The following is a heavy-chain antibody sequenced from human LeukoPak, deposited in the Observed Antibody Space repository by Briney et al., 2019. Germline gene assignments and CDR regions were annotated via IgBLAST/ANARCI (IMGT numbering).Heavy chain of an antibody. Sequence: PGGSLRLSCAASGFTFSSYDMSWVRQAPGKGLEWVSATSGSGGSTYYADSVKGRFTISRDNSKNTLYLQMNSLRAEDTAVYYCAKDYYDILTGGMDVWGKGTTVTVSS. V-gene: IGHV3-23*01. CDR1: GFTFSSYD. CDR3: AKDYYDILTGGMDV. CDR2: TSGSGGST. D-gene: IGHD3-9*01. J-gene: IGHJ6*04.